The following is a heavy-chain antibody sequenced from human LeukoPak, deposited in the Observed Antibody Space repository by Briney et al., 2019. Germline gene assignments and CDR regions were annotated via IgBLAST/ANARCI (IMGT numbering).Heavy chain of an antibody. CDR2: IFYSGST. CDR1: GGSISSSSFY. J-gene: IGHJ5*02. CDR3: ARQGYISGQGFRNNWSDP. Sequence: PSETLSLTCTVSGGSISSSSFYWGWIRQPPGKGLEWIGTIFYSGSTYYNPSLRSRVTMSVDTSKNQFSLRLSSVTAADTAVYYCARQGYISGQGFRNNWSDPWGQGSLVTVSS. V-gene: IGHV4-39*01. D-gene: IGHD6-19*01.